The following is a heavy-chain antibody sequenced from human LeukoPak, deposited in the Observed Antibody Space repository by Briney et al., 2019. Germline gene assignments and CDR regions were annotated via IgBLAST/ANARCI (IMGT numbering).Heavy chain of an antibody. CDR1: GFTFSSYG. J-gene: IGHJ4*02. V-gene: IGHV3-30*02. CDR2: FSSDGSYK. D-gene: IGHD6-13*01. CDR3: AKRGHYSINWYHYFDY. Sequence: GGSLRLSCAASGFTFSSYGMHWVRQAPGKGLEWVAVFSSDGSYKEYADSVKGRFTISRDNSKNTLFLQMNSLRPDDTAVYYCAKRGHYSINWYHYFDYWGQGTLVTVSS.